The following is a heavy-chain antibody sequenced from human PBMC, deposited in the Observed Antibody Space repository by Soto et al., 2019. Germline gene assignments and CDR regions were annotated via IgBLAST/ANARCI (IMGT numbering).Heavy chain of an antibody. CDR2: IDPSDSYT. CDR3: ARHPIITSGFDP. D-gene: IGHD3-22*01. J-gene: IGHJ5*02. Sequence: GESLKISCTGSGYSFTSYWNSWVRQMPGKGLEWMGRIDPSDSYTNYSPSFQGHVTISADKSISTAYLQWSSLKASDTAMYYCARHPIITSGFDPWGQGTLVTVSS. CDR1: GYSFTSYW. V-gene: IGHV5-10-1*01.